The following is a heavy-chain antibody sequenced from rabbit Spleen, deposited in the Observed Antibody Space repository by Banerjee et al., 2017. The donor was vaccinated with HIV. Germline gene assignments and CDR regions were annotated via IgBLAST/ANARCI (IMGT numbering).Heavy chain of an antibody. D-gene: IGHD6-1*01. J-gene: IGHJ4*01. V-gene: IGHV1S45*01. CDR3: ASMDYGAYGYAFNL. CDR1: GFSFSSSYW. Sequence: QEQLEESGGDLVKPEGSLTLTCTASGFSFSSSYWICWVRQAPGKGLEWIACINAATAKPVYATWAKGRFTISRTSSTTVTLRMTSLTAADTATYFCASMDYGAYGYAFNLWGPGTLVTVS. CDR2: INAATAKP.